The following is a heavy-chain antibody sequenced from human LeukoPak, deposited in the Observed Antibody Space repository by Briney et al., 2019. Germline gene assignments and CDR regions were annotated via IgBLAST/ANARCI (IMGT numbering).Heavy chain of an antibody. Sequence: SVEVSCKASGGTFSSYAISWVRQAPGQGLEWMGRIIPIFGTANYAQKFQGRVTITTDESTSTAYMELSSLRAEDTAVYYCASLSITMIVVSRPFDYWGQGTLVTVSS. V-gene: IGHV1-69*05. CDR3: ASLSITMIVVSRPFDY. D-gene: IGHD3-22*01. J-gene: IGHJ4*02. CDR2: IIPIFGTA. CDR1: GGTFSSYA.